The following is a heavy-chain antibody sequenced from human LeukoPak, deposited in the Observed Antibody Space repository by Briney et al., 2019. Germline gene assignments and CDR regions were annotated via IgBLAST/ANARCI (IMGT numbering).Heavy chain of an antibody. D-gene: IGHD3-10*02. J-gene: IGHJ6*04. Sequence: GGSLRLSCAASGFTFSDYFMNWVRQAPGKGLEWVSYISSSGSTIYYADSVKVRFTISRDNAKNSLYLQMNSLRAEDTAVYYCAELGITMIGGVWGKGTTVTISS. V-gene: IGHV3-11*04. CDR2: ISSSGSTI. CDR1: GFTFSDYF. CDR3: AELGITMIGGV.